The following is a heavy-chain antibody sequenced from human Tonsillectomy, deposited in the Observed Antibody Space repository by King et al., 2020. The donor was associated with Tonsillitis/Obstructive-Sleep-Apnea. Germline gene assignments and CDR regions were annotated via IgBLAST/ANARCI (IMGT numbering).Heavy chain of an antibody. Sequence: VQLVESGGGVVQPGRSVRLSCAASGFTFSNFGMHWVRQAPGKGLEWVAVISKDGTNKYFADVVKGRFTITRDKSKNTLYLQMNSLRAEDTAVYYCANVLVGYDSISLFVGAGASYIWGAGTMVTVSS. CDR1: GFTFSNFG. V-gene: IGHV3-30*18. J-gene: IGHJ3*02. CDR3: ANVLVGYDSISLFVGAGASYI. CDR2: ISKDGTNK. D-gene: IGHD2-8*02.